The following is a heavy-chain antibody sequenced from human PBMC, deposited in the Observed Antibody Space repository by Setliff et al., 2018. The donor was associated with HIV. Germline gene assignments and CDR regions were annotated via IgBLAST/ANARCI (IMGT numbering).Heavy chain of an antibody. CDR3: ARETNASWSLTAYWYFDL. CDR2: IYNSGST. D-gene: IGHD3-10*01. V-gene: IGHV4-30-4*08. CDR1: GGSISSGDYY. Sequence: PSETLSLTCTVSGGSISSGDYYWTWIRQPPGKGLEWIGYIYNSGSTYYEPSLRGRVTISIDRSKNQFSLKLNSVTAADTAVYYCARETNASWSLTAYWYFDLWGRGTLVTVSS. J-gene: IGHJ2*01.